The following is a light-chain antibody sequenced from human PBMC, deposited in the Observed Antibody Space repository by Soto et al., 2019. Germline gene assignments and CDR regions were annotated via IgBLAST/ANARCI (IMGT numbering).Light chain of an antibody. CDR1: SSDVGSYNL. Sequence: QSALTQPASVSGSPGQSITISCTGTSSDVGSYNLVSWYQQHPGKAPKLMIYEVSNRPSGVSDRFSGSKSGNTASLTISGLRAEDESDYYCSSYTSSNTLIFGGGTKLTVL. CDR3: SSYTSSNTLI. J-gene: IGLJ2*01. CDR2: EVS. V-gene: IGLV2-14*02.